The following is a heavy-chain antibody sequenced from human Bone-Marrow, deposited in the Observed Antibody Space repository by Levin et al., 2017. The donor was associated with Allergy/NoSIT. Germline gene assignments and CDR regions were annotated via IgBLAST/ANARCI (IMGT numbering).Heavy chain of an antibody. CDR1: GDSISGSSFY. Sequence: PSQTLSLTCTVFGDSISGSSFYWAWIRQPPGKGLEWIGSIYYSGTIYYNPSLKSRVSISVDTSKNHFSLKLISVTAADTAVYYCTRERAGTTVTHWGQGTLVTVSS. CDR3: TRERAGTTVTH. CDR2: IYYSGTI. J-gene: IGHJ4*02. V-gene: IGHV4-39*02. D-gene: IGHD4-17*01.